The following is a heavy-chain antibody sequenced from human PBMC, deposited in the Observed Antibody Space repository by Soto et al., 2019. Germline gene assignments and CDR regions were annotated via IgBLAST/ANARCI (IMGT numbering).Heavy chain of an antibody. CDR1: GFTFSSYA. V-gene: IGHV3-30*04. Sequence: VQLVESGGGVVQPGRSLRLSCAASGFTFSSYAMHWVRQAPGTGLEWVAVISYDGSDKYYPDSVKGRFTISRDNSKNTLYLQMNSLRAEDTAVYYCARSAGGSYPQYDYWGQGTLVTVSS. CDR3: ARSAGGSYPQYDY. CDR2: ISYDGSDK. D-gene: IGHD1-26*01. J-gene: IGHJ4*02.